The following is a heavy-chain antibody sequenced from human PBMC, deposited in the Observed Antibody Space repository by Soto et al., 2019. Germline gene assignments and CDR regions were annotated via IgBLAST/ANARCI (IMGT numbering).Heavy chain of an antibody. CDR3: ARTIFGVVIMAYGMDV. J-gene: IGHJ6*02. CDR1: GYTFISYD. V-gene: IGHV1-8*01. Sequence: ASVKVSCKASGYTFISYDINWVRQATGQEPEWMGWMSPKSGNTGYAQKFQGRVTMTRNTSTSTAYMELSSLRSEDTAVYYCARTIFGVVIMAYGMDVWGQGTTVTVSS. CDR2: MSPKSGNT. D-gene: IGHD3-3*01.